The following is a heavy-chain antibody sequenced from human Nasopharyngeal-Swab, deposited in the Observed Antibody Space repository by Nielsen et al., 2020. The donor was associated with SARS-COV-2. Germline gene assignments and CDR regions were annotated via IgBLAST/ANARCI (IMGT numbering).Heavy chain of an antibody. Sequence: ASVKVPCKASGYTFTSYGISWVRQAPAQGLEWMGWISAYNGNTNYAQKLQGRVTMTTDASTRTAYMELRSLRSDDTAVYYCARGRYYYDFWSGPSPNNWFDPWGQGTLVTVSS. D-gene: IGHD3-3*01. CDR2: ISAYNGNT. J-gene: IGHJ5*02. CDR3: ARGRYYYDFWSGPSPNNWFDP. CDR1: GYTFTSYG. V-gene: IGHV1-18*01.